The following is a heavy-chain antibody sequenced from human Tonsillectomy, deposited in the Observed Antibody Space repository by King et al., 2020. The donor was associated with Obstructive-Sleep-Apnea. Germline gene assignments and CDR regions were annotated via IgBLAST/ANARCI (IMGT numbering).Heavy chain of an antibody. CDR2: MKPNSGNT. Sequence: VQLVESGAEVKKPGASLKVSGKASGYTFTSYDINWLRQATGKGLEWMGWMKPNSGNTDYAQSFQGRVTMTRNTTISTAYMELSSLRSEDTAVYYCARGSRTFDIWGQGTMVTVSS. V-gene: IGHV1-8*01. D-gene: IGHD1-14*01. CDR1: GYTFTSYD. CDR3: ARGSRTFDI. J-gene: IGHJ3*02.